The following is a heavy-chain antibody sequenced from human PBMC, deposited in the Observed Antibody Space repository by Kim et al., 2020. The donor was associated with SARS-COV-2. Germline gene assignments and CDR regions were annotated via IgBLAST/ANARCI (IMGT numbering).Heavy chain of an antibody. J-gene: IGHJ5*02. V-gene: IGHV4-59*01. CDR3: ARGDSSGWLDWFDP. Sequence: SETLSLTCTVSGGSISSYYWSWIRQPPGKGLEWIGYIYYSGSTNYNPSLKSRVTISVDTSKNQFSLKLSSVTAVDTAVYYCARGDSSGWLDWFDPWGQGTLVTVSS. D-gene: IGHD6-19*01. CDR2: IYYSGST. CDR1: GGSISSYY.